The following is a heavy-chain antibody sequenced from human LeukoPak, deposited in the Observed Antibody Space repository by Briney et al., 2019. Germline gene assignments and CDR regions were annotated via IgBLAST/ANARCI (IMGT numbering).Heavy chain of an antibody. CDR2: IVGSSNSI. J-gene: IGHJ4*02. D-gene: IGHD1-7*01. CDR1: GFTFSHYS. Sequence: PGGSLRLSCTASGFTFSHYSMNWVRQAPGKGLEWISYIVGSSNSIYYADSVKGRFTISRDNAKNSLYLQMNSLRAEDTAVYYCARRFGNYYIDYWGQGTLVTVSS. V-gene: IGHV3-48*01. CDR3: ARRFGNYYIDY.